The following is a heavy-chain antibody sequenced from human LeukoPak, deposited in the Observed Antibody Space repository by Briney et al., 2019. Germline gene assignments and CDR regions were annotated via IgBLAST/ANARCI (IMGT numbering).Heavy chain of an antibody. CDR3: ARRLGRKFGERFYYYHYMDV. V-gene: IGHV4-39*07. J-gene: IGHJ6*03. CDR2: IYHSGST. D-gene: IGHD3-10*01. Sequence: PSETLSLTCSVSGGSISNSNYCWGWVRQPPGKGLEWIGSIYHSGSTYYNPSLKSRVTISVDTSKNQFSLKLSSVTAADTAVYYCARRLGRKFGERFYYYHYMDVWGKGTTVTISS. CDR1: GGSISNSNYC.